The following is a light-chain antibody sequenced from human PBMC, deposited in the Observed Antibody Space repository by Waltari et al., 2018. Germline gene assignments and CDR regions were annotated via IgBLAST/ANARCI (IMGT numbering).Light chain of an antibody. V-gene: IGKV3-15*01. CDR2: VTS. CDR1: KNIGNN. J-gene: IGKJ2*01. CDR3: QQYNEWPYT. Sequence: ETIMTLSPATLAVSPGESATISCRASKNIGNNLAWYQQTPGQAPRLLIYVTSSRSTGIPGRFFGAGSGTDFTLTISSLQSEDFGVYYCQQYNEWPYTFGQGTKVDLK.